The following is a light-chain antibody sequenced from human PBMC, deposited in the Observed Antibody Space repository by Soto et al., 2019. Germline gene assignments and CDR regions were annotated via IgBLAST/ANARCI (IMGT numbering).Light chain of an antibody. J-gene: IGLJ2*01. CDR3: QSFDINNVV. CDR2: EDS. V-gene: IGLV6-57*04. Sequence: NFMLTQPHSVSEFPGKTVTISCTRSSGSIASNYVQWYQQRPGSAPTPVIYEDSQRPSGVPDRFSGSIDSSSNSASLTISRLQTEDEADYYCQSFDINNVVFGGGTKLTVL. CDR1: SGSIASNY.